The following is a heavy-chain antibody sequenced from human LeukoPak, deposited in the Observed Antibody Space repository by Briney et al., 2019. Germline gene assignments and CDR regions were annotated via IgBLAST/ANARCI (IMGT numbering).Heavy chain of an antibody. CDR1: GGSFSSHA. J-gene: IGHJ6*03. D-gene: IGHD5-24*01. Sequence: VAAVKVSCKASGGSFSSHAIAWVRQAPGQGLEWMGGAIPLFGRTNSAQMFQGRVTIATDESATTGYMELSSLTSEDTGVYHCPRGRWSDVGYYYHFYMDVWGKGTTVTVSS. CDR3: PRGRWSDVGYYYHFYMDV. CDR2: AIPLFGRT. V-gene: IGHV1-69*05.